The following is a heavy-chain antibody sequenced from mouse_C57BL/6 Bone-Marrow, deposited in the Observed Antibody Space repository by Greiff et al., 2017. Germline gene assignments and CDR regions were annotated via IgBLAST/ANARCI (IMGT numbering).Heavy chain of an antibody. D-gene: IGHD5-5*01. CDR2: INPSSGYT. V-gene: IGHV1-7*01. CDR1: GYTFTSYW. CDR3: ARGGLAICDVDC. J-gene: IGHJ2*01. Sequence: QVQLQQSGAELAKPGASVKLSCKASGYTFTSYWMPWVKQRPGQGLEWIGYINPSSGYTKYNQKFKDKATLTADKSSSTAYMQLSSLTYEASAVYCCARGGLAICDVDCWGQGTTLTVSS.